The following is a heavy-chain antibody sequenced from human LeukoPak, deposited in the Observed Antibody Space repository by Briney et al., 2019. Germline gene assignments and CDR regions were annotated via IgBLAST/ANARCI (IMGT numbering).Heavy chain of an antibody. CDR1: GFTFSSYW. J-gene: IGHJ4*02. V-gene: IGHV3-7*01. D-gene: IGHD3-10*01. Sequence: RGSLRLSCAASGFTFSSYWMSWVRQAPGKGLEWVTNIKQDGSEKYYVDSVKGRFTISRDNAKNSLYLQMNSLRAEDTAVYYCAREGGSVMYYFDYWGQGTLVTVSS. CDR3: AREGGSVMYYFDY. CDR2: IKQDGSEK.